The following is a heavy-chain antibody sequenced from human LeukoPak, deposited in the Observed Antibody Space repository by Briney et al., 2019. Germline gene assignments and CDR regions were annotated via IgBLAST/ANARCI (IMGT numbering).Heavy chain of an antibody. Sequence: ASVKVSCKAPGYTFTSYDINWVRQATGQGLEWMGWMNPNSGNTGYAQKFQGRVTMTRNTSISTAYMELSSLRSEDTAVYYCARGEAHYDSSGYFGQDDYWGQGTLVTVSS. D-gene: IGHD3-22*01. CDR3: ARGEAHYDSSGYFGQDDY. CDR2: MNPNSGNT. CDR1: GYTFTSYD. V-gene: IGHV1-8*01. J-gene: IGHJ4*02.